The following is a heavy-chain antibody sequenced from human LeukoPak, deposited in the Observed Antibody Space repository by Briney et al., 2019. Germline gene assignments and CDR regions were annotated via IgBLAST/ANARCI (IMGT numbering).Heavy chain of an antibody. V-gene: IGHV3-30-3*02. Sequence: PGGSLRLSCAVSGFTFTSYAMHWVRQAPGKGLEWVAVVSADGSKKYYADSVRGRFTISRDNSKNTVYLQMNSLRAEDTAVYYCAKKFVGITVIAGDYFDYWGRGTLVTVSS. D-gene: IGHD2-21*01. CDR2: VSADGSKK. CDR3: AKKFVGITVIAGDYFDY. J-gene: IGHJ4*02. CDR1: GFTFTSYA.